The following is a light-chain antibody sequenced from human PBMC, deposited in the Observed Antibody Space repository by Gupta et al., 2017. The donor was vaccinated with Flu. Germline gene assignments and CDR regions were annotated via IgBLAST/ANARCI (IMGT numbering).Light chain of an antibody. V-gene: IGKV3-20*01. Sequence: EIVLTQSPGTLSLSPGERATLSCRASQSVSSSYLAWYQQKPGQAPRLLIYGASSRATGIPDRFSGSGSGTDFTLTISRLEPEDFAVYYCQQDGSSPITFGGGTKVEIQ. J-gene: IGKJ4*01. CDR3: QQDGSSPIT. CDR1: QSVSSSY. CDR2: GAS.